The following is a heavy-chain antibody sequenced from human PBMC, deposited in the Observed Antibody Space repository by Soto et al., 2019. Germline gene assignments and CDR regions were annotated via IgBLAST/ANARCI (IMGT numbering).Heavy chain of an antibody. CDR1: GYTFTSYA. D-gene: IGHD2-2*01. Sequence: ASVKVSCKASGYTFTSYAMHWVRQAPGQRLEWMGWINAGNGNTKYSQKFQGRVTITRDTSASTAYMELSSLRSEDTAVYYCARWDGVVVPAAILSESNWFDPWGQGTLVTVSS. V-gene: IGHV1-3*01. J-gene: IGHJ5*02. CDR2: INAGNGNT. CDR3: ARWDGVVVPAAILSESNWFDP.